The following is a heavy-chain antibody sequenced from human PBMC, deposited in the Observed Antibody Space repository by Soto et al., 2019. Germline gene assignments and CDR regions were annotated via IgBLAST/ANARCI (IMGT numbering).Heavy chain of an antibody. Sequence: GESLKISCKGSGYNFAGYWIAWVRQMPGKGLELMGIIYPSDSDTRYRPSFQGQVTISADKSISSAYLQWSSLRASDTALYYCARGGVSTRTFDYWGQGTPVTVSS. CDR3: ARGGVSTRTFDY. CDR1: GYNFAGYW. CDR2: IYPSDSDT. D-gene: IGHD3-3*01. J-gene: IGHJ4*02. V-gene: IGHV5-51*01.